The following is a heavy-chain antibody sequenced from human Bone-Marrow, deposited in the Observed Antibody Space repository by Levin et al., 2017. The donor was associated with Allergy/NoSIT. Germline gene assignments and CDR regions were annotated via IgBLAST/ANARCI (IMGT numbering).Heavy chain of an antibody. Sequence: GGSLRLSCAASGFPFRTYAMNWVRQAPGKGLEWVSGISGRTGGTLYADSVKGRFSISRDNSKNTLYLQMNSLRAEDTAVYFCAKAAFDFSTGQTSYYFESWGQGTLVTVSS. V-gene: IGHV3-23*01. J-gene: IGHJ4*02. CDR2: ISGRTGGT. CDR1: GFPFRTYA. CDR3: AKAAFDFSTGQTSYYFES. D-gene: IGHD3/OR15-3a*01.